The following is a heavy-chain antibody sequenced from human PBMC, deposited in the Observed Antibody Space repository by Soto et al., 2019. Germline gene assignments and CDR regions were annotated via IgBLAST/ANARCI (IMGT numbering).Heavy chain of an antibody. D-gene: IGHD3-22*01. CDR3: AKGWTYYYDNSGFYFDY. Sequence: LRLSCAASGFTFRSYAMSWVRQAPGKGLEWVSSIAGSGANTYYPDSVKGRFTISRDNSRNTLFLRLASLRVEDTAVYYCAKGWTYYYDNSGFYFDYWGQGTAVTVSS. V-gene: IGHV3-23*01. J-gene: IGHJ4*02. CDR2: IAGSGANT. CDR1: GFTFRSYA.